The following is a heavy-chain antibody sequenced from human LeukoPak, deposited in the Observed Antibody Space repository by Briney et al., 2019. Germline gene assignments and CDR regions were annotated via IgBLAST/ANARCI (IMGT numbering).Heavy chain of an antibody. D-gene: IGHD6-13*01. CDR1: GGSFSGYY. J-gene: IGHJ4*02. CDR3: ARGVSSSRNIDY. V-gene: IGHV4-34*01. CDR2: INHSGST. Sequence: SETLSLTCAVYGGSFSGYYWSWIRQPPGEGLEWIGEINHSGSTNYNPSLKSRVTISVDTSKNQFSLKLSSVTAADTAVYYCARGVSSSRNIDYWGQGTLVTVSS.